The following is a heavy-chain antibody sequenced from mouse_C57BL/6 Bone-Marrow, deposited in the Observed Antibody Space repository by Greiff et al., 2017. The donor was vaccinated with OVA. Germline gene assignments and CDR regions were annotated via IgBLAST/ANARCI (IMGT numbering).Heavy chain of an antibody. D-gene: IGHD1-1*01. Sequence: EVQLQQSGPGLVKPSQSLSLTCSVTGYSITSGYYWNWIRQFPGNKLEWMGYISYDGSNNYNPSLKNRISITRDTSKNQFFLKLNSVTTEETATYYWARGDYYGSNWYFDVWGTGTTVTVSS. J-gene: IGHJ1*03. CDR1: GYSITSGYY. CDR3: ARGDYYGSNWYFDV. CDR2: ISYDGSN. V-gene: IGHV3-6*01.